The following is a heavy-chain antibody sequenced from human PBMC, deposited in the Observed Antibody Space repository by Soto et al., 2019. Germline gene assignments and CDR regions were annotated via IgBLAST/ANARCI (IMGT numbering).Heavy chain of an antibody. V-gene: IGHV3-33*08. CDR1: GFAFNNYG. D-gene: IGHD3-16*01. Sequence: GGSLRLSCTVSGFAFNNYGINWVRQAPGKGLEWVAVIWYDGSNKYYADSVKGRFTISRDNSKNTLYLQMNSLRAEDTAVYYCARGVDPTYYFDYWGQGTLVTVSS. J-gene: IGHJ4*02. CDR2: IWYDGSNK. CDR3: ARGVDPTYYFDY.